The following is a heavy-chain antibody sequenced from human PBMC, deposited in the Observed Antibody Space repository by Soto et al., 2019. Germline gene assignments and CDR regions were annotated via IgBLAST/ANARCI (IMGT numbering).Heavy chain of an antibody. CDR2: ISYGGSNK. CDR3: ARDLRHYYDGPDY. V-gene: IGHV3-30-3*01. CDR1: GFTFSSYA. D-gene: IGHD3-22*01. Sequence: GGSLRLSCAASGFTFSSYAMHWVRQAPGKGLEWVAVISYGGSNKYYADSVKGRFTISRDNSKNTLYLQMNSLRAEDTAVYYCARDLRHYYDGPDYWGQGTLVTVSS. J-gene: IGHJ4*02.